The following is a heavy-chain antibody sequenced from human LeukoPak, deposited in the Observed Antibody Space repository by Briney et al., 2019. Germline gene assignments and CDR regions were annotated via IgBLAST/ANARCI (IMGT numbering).Heavy chain of an antibody. J-gene: IGHJ4*02. V-gene: IGHV3-23*01. CDR3: ARGAPYSSSWYLYYDSSGPDY. CDR1: GFTFSSYA. D-gene: IGHD3-22*01. Sequence: GGSLRLSCAASGFTFSSYAMNWVRQAPGKGLEWVSAINGNGGSTYYAVSVKGRFTISRDNSKNTLYLQMNSLRAEDTAVYYCARGAPYSSSWYLYYDSSGPDYWGQGTLVTVSS. CDR2: INGNGGST.